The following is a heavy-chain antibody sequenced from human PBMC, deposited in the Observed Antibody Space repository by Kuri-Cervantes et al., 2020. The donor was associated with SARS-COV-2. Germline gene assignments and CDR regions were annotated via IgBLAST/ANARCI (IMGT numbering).Heavy chain of an antibody. Sequence: ESLKISCTVSGGSISSGSYYWGWIRQPPGKGLEWIGSIYYSGSTYYNPSLKSRVTISVDTSKNQFSLKLSSVTAADTAVYYCARDSLDCSSTSCYYYYMDVWGKGTTVTVSS. CDR1: GGSISSGSYY. CDR3: ARDSLDCSSTSCYYYYMDV. V-gene: IGHV4-39*07. D-gene: IGHD2-2*01. J-gene: IGHJ6*03. CDR2: IYYSGST.